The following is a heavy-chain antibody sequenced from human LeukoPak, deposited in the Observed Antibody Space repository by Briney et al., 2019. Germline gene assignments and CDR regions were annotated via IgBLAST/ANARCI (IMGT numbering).Heavy chain of an antibody. D-gene: IGHD2-15*01. V-gene: IGHV1-69*04. CDR1: GGTFSSNA. CDR3: ARGKGFVGHFDY. J-gene: IGHJ4*02. CDR2: IILILGTA. Sequence: SVKVSCKASGGTFSSNAISWVRQAPGQGPEWMGRIILILGTAEYAEKFQGRVTITADKSTTTAYMELSSLKSEDTALYYCARGKGFVGHFDYWGQGTLVTASS.